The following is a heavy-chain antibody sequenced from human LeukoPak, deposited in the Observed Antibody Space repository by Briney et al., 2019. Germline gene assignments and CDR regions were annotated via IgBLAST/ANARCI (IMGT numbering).Heavy chain of an antibody. CDR1: GGSFSGYY. D-gene: IGHD2-2*01. J-gene: IGHJ6*03. Sequence: PSETLSLTCAVYGGSFSGYYWSWIRQPPGKGREWIGEFNHSGSTNYNPSLKSRVTISVDTSKNQLALKLSSVTAADTAVYYCARGGCSSTSCYLFYYYYYYMDVWGKGTTVTVSS. CDR2: FNHSGST. V-gene: IGHV4-34*01. CDR3: ARGGCSSTSCYLFYYYYYYMDV.